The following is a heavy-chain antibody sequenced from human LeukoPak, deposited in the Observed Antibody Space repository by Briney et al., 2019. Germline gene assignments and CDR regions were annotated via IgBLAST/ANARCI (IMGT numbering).Heavy chain of an antibody. CDR2: ISGSGGST. Sequence: PGGSLRLSCAASGYTFTSYAMSWVRQAPGQGLEWVSAISGSGGSTYYADSAKGRFTIYRDNSKNTLYLQTNSLRAEDTAVYYCAKDLPVAGPFYYFDYWGQGTLVTVSS. CDR3: AKDLPVAGPFYYFDY. V-gene: IGHV3-23*01. J-gene: IGHJ4*02. D-gene: IGHD6-19*01. CDR1: GYTFTSYA.